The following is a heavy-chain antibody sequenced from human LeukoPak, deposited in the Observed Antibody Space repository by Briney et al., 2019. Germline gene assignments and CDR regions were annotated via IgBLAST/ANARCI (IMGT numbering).Heavy chain of an antibody. Sequence: GGPLRLSCAASGFTFSSYGMHWVRQAPGKGLEWVAVISYDGSNKYYADSVKGRFTISRDNSKNTLYLQMNSLRAEDTAVYYCAKAAGIMVYANTYWGQGTLVTVSS. J-gene: IGHJ4*02. D-gene: IGHD2-8*01. CDR2: ISYDGSNK. CDR3: AKAAGIMVYANTY. CDR1: GFTFSSYG. V-gene: IGHV3-30*18.